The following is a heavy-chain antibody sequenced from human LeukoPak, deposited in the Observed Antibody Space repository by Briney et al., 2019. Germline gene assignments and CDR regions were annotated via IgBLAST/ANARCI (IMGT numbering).Heavy chain of an antibody. Sequence: ESGPTLVNPTQTLTLTCTFSGFSLSTSGVGVGWIRQPPGKALQWLALIYGNDEKRYSPSLKSRLTITKDTPKNQVVLIMTNMDPVETATYYCAHDIPGREGFQHWGQGTLVTVSS. V-gene: IGHV2-5*01. J-gene: IGHJ1*01. CDR1: GFSLSTSGVG. CDR2: IYGNDEK. D-gene: IGHD2-2*01. CDR3: AHDIPGREGFQH.